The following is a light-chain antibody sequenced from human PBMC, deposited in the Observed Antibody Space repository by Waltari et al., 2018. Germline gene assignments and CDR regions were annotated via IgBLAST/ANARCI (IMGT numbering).Light chain of an antibody. CDR3: QQYHDWPPYT. CDR1: QSVSSN. CDR2: GAS. Sequence: EIVMTQSPATLSLSPGEGATLSCRASQSVSSNLAWYQHKPGQAPRLLIFGASRRASGIPARFSGSGSGTEFTLTISSLQSEDFALYYCQQYHDWPPYTFGQGTKLEIK. J-gene: IGKJ2*01. V-gene: IGKV3-15*01.